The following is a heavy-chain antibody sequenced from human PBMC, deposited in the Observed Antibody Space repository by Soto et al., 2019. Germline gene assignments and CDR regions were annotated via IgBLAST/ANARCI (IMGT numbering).Heavy chain of an antibody. J-gene: IGHJ6*02. V-gene: IGHV3-33*01. CDR2: IWYDGSNK. CDR1: GFTFSSYG. Sequence: QVQLVESGGGVVQPGRSLRLSCAASGFTFSSYGMHWVRQAPGKGLEWVAVIWYDGSNKYYADSVKGRFTISRDNSKNTLYRQMNSLRAEDTAVYYCARDLRGMDVWGQGTTVTVSS. CDR3: ARDLRGMDV.